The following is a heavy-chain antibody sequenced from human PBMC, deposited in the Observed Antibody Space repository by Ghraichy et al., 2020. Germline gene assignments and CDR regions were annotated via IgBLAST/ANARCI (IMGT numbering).Heavy chain of an antibody. J-gene: IGHJ4*02. CDR1: GFTFSSYA. Sequence: GESLNISCAASGFTFSSYAMSWVRQAPGKGLEWVSAISGSGGSTYYADSVKGRFTISRDNSKNTLYLQMNSLRAEDTAVYYCAKVGGRSGYDAYFDYWGQGTLVTVSS. V-gene: IGHV3-23*01. CDR3: AKVGGRSGYDAYFDY. D-gene: IGHD5-12*01. CDR2: ISGSGGST.